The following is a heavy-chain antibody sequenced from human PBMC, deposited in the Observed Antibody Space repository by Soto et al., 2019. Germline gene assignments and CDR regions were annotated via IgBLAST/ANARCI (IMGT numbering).Heavy chain of an antibody. J-gene: IGHJ4*02. Sequence: XAVKVACQASGYPLTSSGIVWVRQAPGQGLEWMGWISTYNGNTNYAQKLHDRVAMTTDTSTSTAYMEMRSLRSDDTAVYYCATLTYTSGLAQWGQGTLVPVSS. V-gene: IGHV1-18*01. CDR3: ATLTYTSGLAQ. CDR1: GYPLTSSG. D-gene: IGHD6-19*01. CDR2: ISTYNGNT.